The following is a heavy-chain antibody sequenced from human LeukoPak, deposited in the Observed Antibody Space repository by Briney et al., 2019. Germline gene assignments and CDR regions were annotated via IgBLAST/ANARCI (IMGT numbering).Heavy chain of an antibody. Sequence: GGSLRLSCAASGFTFSTYGMHWVRQAPGKGLEWVAVTSSDLNVKLYADSVKGRFTISRDNSRSTLYLQMNSLRPEDTAIYYCAREGYYGSGSPPSLYFDYWGQGTLVTVSS. J-gene: IGHJ4*02. D-gene: IGHD3-10*01. CDR3: AREGYYGSGSPPSLYFDY. V-gene: IGHV3-30*03. CDR2: TSSDLNVK. CDR1: GFTFSTYG.